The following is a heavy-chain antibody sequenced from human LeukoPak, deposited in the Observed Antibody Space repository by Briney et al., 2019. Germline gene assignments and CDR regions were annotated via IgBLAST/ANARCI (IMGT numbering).Heavy chain of an antibody. J-gene: IGHJ4*02. D-gene: IGHD2-2*01. Sequence: KPSETLSLTCTVSGGSISSYYWSWIRQPAGKGLEWIGRIYTSGSTNYNPSLKSRVTISVDKSKNQFSLKLSSVTAADTAVYYCARYSGCSSTSCYFYFDYWGQGTLVTVSS. CDR3: ARYSGCSSTSCYFYFDY. CDR1: GGSISSYY. V-gene: IGHV4-4*07. CDR2: IYTSGST.